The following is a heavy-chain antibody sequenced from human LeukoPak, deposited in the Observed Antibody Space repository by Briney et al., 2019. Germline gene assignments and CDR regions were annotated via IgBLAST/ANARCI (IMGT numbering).Heavy chain of an antibody. J-gene: IGHJ4*02. CDR2: IYYSGNT. D-gene: IGHD3-10*01. Sequence: SETLSLTCTVSGGSVSSGSYYWSWIRQPPGKGLEWIGYIYYSGNTNYNPSLKSRVTISVDTSKNQFSLKLSSVTAADTAVYYCAREGLATMIRGVIHYWGQGTLVTVSS. CDR1: GGSVSSGSYY. V-gene: IGHV4-61*01. CDR3: AREGLATMIRGVIHY.